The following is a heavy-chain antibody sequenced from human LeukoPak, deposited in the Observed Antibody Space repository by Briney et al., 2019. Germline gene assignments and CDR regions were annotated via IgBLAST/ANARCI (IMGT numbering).Heavy chain of an antibody. Sequence: ASVKVSCKASDYSFTSYGISWVRQAPGQGLEWMGWISAYNGNTNYAQKFQGRVTMTRDTSTSTVYMELSSLRSEDTAVYYCARVRWGGPPWAFDIWGQGTMVTVSS. CDR1: DYSFTSYG. D-gene: IGHD1-26*01. J-gene: IGHJ3*02. V-gene: IGHV1-18*01. CDR3: ARVRWGGPPWAFDI. CDR2: ISAYNGNT.